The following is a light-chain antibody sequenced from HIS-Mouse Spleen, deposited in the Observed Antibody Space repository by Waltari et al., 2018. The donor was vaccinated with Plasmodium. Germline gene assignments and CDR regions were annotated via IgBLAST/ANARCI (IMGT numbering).Light chain of an antibody. CDR2: DVS. J-gene: IGLJ2*01. CDR3: CSYAGSYTWV. CDR1: TSYVGGYNY. Sequence: QSALTQPLSVSGSPGPSVTIPCPGTTSYVGGYNYVAWYQQHPGKAPKLMIYDVSKRPSGVPDRFSGSKSGNTASLTISGLQAEDEADYYCCSYAGSYTWVFGGGTKLTVL. V-gene: IGLV2-11*01.